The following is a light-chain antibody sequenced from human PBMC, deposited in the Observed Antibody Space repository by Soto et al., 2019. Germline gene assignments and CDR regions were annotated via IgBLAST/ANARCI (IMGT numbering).Light chain of an antibody. V-gene: IGLV1-40*01. J-gene: IGLJ3*02. CDR3: QSYDSSLRVV. Sequence: QSVLTQPPSASGTPGQRVTISCSEARSNIGSRTLYWYQQLPGTAPRLLIYANTNRPSGVPDRFSGSESGTSASLAITGLQAEDEADYYCQSYDSSLRVVFGGGTKLTVL. CDR2: ANT. CDR1: RSNIGSRT.